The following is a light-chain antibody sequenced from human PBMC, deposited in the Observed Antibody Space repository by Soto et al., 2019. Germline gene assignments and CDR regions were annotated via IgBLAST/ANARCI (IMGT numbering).Light chain of an antibody. V-gene: IGLV1-40*01. CDR3: QAYDYSLTAFV. J-gene: IGLJ3*02. Sequence: QSVLTQPPSVSGVPGQRVTISCTGNNSNLGAGYDVHWYQQLPGAAPKLVVFGNRNRPSGVPERFSGSKSGTSASLAITGLQAEDEVDYYCQAYDYSLTAFVFGGGTKLTVL. CDR1: NSNLGAGYD. CDR2: GNR.